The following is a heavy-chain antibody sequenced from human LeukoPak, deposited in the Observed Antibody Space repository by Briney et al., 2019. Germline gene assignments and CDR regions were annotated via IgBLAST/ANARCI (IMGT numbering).Heavy chain of an antibody. V-gene: IGHV1-2*02. Sequence: AASVKVSCKASGYTFTGYYMHWVRQAPGQGLEWMGWINPNSGGTNYAQKFQGRATMTRDTSISTAYMELSRLRSDDTDVYYCARGLIAAAAHLGYWGQGTLVTVSS. J-gene: IGHJ4*02. CDR1: GYTFTGYY. CDR3: ARGLIAAAAHLGY. CDR2: INPNSGGT. D-gene: IGHD6-13*01.